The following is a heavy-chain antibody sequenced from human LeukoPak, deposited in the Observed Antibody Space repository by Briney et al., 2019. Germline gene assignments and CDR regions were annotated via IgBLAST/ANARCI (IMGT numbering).Heavy chain of an antibody. CDR1: GFTFSSYG. J-gene: IGHJ5*02. V-gene: IGHV3-48*04. D-gene: IGHD2-15*01. CDR3: ARDLRAGYCSGGSCYGWFDP. Sequence: PGGSLRLSCAASGFTFSSYGMSWVRQAPGKGLEWVSTIGGSGGTIYYADSVKGRFTISRDNAKNSLYLQMNSLRAEDTAVYYCARDLRAGYCSGGSCYGWFDPWGQGTLVTVSS. CDR2: IGGSGGTI.